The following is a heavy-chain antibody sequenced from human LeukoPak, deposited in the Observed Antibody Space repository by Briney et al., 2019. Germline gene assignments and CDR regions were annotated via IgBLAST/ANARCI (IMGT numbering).Heavy chain of an antibody. CDR3: ARARSTGYYVADY. J-gene: IGHJ4*02. CDR1: GFTFNAYA. Sequence: GGSLRLSCAASGFTFNAYAIHWVRQAPGKGLEWVSLVKGDGVTTDYANSVKGRFTISRDNAKNSLYLQMNSLRAEDTALYYCARARSTGYYVADYWGQGTLVTVSS. V-gene: IGHV3-43*02. D-gene: IGHD3-9*01. CDR2: VKGDGVTT.